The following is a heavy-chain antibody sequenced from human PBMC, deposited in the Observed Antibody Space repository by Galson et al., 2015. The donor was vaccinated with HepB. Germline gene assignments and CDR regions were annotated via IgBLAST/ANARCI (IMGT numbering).Heavy chain of an antibody. J-gene: IGHJ6*03. CDR3: AREHYDFWSGYYLEGYYYYYYMDV. D-gene: IGHD3-3*01. V-gene: IGHV3-30-3*01. CDR1: GFTFSSYA. CDR2: ISYDGSNK. Sequence: SLRLSCAAYGFTFSSYAMHWVRQAPGKGLEWVAVISYDGSNKYYADSVKGRFTISRDNSKNTLYLQMNSLRAEDTAVYYCAREHYDFWSGYYLEGYYYYYYMDVWGKGTTVTVSS.